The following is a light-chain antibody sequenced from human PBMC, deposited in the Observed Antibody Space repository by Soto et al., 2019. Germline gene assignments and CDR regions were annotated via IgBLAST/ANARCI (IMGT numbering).Light chain of an antibody. CDR1: SSDVGSYNR. CDR2: EVS. J-gene: IGLJ3*02. CDR3: SLYTSSSTWV. Sequence: QSALTQPPSVSGSPGQSVTISCTGNSSDVGSYNRVSWYQQPPGTAPKLMIYEVSNRPSGVPDRFSGSKSGNTASLTISGLQAEDEADYYCSLYTSSSTWVFGGGTKLTVL. V-gene: IGLV2-18*01.